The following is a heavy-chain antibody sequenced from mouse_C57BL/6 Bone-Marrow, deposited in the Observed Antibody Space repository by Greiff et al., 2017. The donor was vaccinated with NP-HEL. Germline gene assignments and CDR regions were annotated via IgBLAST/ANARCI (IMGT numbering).Heavy chain of an antibody. J-gene: IGHJ2*01. V-gene: IGHV7-3*01. CDR2: IRNKANGYTT. Sequence: DVQLVESGGGLVQPGGSLSLSCAASGFTFTDYYMSWVRQPPGKALEWLGFIRNKANGYTTEYSASVKGRFTISRDNSQSILYLHMNALRAEDSATYYCASSPNYYGSSLDYWGQGTTLTVSS. D-gene: IGHD1-1*01. CDR1: GFTFTDYY. CDR3: ASSPNYYGSSLDY.